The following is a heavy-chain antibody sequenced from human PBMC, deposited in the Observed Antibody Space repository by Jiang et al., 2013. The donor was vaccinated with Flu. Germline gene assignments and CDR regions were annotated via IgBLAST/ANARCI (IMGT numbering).Heavy chain of an antibody. V-gene: IGHV1-46*01. CDR1: GYTFTSYY. Sequence: AEVKKPGASVKVSCKASGYTFTSYYMHWVRQAPGQGLEWMGIINPSGGSTSYAQKFQGRVTMTRDTSTSTVYMELSSLRSEDTAVYYCARGHAVAGTERAFDYWGQGTLVTVSS. CDR3: ARGHAVAGTERAFDY. CDR2: INPSGGST. J-gene: IGHJ4*02. D-gene: IGHD6-19*01.